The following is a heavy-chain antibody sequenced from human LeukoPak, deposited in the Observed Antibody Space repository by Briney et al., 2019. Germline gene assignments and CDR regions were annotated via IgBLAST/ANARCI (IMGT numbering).Heavy chain of an antibody. Sequence: GGSLRLSCAASGFTFNDYYMSWIRQAPGKGLEWVSYISSSGSTIYYADSVKGRFTISRDNAKNSLYLQMNSLRAEDTAVYYCARTPHDYGDYVDYWGQGTLVTVSS. J-gene: IGHJ4*02. CDR2: ISSSGSTI. V-gene: IGHV3-11*01. CDR1: GFTFNDYY. CDR3: ARTPHDYGDYVDY. D-gene: IGHD4-17*01.